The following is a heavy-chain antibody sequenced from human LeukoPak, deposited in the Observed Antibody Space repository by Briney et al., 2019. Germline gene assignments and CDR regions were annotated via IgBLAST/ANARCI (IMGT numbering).Heavy chain of an antibody. D-gene: IGHD3-16*01. CDR2: ITSSSSYK. CDR1: GFTFSSYS. CDR3: ARAHYDYVWGSQIPSAEYFQH. V-gene: IGHV3-21*01. Sequence: GGSLRLSCAASGFTFSSYSMNWDRQAPGKGLEWVSSITSSSSYKYYADSVKGRFTISRDNAKNSLYLQMNSLRAEDTAVYYCARAHYDYVWGSQIPSAEYFQHWGQGTLVTVSS. J-gene: IGHJ1*01.